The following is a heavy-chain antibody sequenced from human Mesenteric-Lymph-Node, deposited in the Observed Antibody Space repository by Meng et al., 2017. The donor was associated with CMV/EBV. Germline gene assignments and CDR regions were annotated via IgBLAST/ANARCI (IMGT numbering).Heavy chain of an antibody. CDR2: INHSGST. J-gene: IGHJ4*02. CDR1: GGAFSGYY. CDR3: ARGFSYDILTGYFDY. V-gene: IGHV4-34*01. Sequence: VPVHQWGAGLFKPSRTLSATCAFDGGAFSGYYWNGIRQSPEKGLEWIGEINHSGSTTYNPSFTSRIIISVDTSTNQISLNMSSVTAADTAVYYCARGFSYDILTGYFDYWGQGALVTVSS. D-gene: IGHD3-9*01.